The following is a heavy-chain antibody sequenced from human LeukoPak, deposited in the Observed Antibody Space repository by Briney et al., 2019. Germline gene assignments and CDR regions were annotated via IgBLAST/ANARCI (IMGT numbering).Heavy chain of an antibody. CDR1: GGSLSSYY. CDR2: IYYSGST. Sequence: SETLSLTCTVSGGSLSSYYWSWIRQPPGKGLEWIGSIYYSGSTYYNPSLKSRVTISVDTSKNQFSLKLSSVTAADTAVYYCARGGYVRARNFDYWGQGTLVTVSS. D-gene: IGHD3-16*01. CDR3: ARGGYVRARNFDY. V-gene: IGHV4-59*12. J-gene: IGHJ4*02.